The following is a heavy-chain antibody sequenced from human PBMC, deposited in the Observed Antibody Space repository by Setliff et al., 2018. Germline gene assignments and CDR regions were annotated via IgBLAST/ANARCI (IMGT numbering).Heavy chain of an antibody. CDR1: GYNFITLG. D-gene: IGHD2-15*01. Sequence: ASVKVSCKTSGYNFITLGINWVRQAPGQGLEWVGWISPYSGKTDYAQKFQDRVIVTIDSATTTAYMELKTLGSDDTAVYYCARGRGPDIVVTIPGDYWGQGTQVTVSS. J-gene: IGHJ4*02. V-gene: IGHV1-18*01. CDR2: ISPYSGKT. CDR3: ARGRGPDIVVTIPGDY.